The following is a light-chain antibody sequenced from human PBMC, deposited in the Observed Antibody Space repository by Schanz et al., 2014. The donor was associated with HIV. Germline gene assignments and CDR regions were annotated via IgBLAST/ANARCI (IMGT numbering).Light chain of an antibody. CDR2: DVN. V-gene: IGLV2-14*01. CDR3: SSHACSNTLV. CDR1: SSDVGGYNY. J-gene: IGLJ2*01. Sequence: QSALTQPASVSGSPGQSITISCTGTSSDVGGYNYVSWYQQHPDKAPKLIIYDVNNRPSGVSNRFSGSKSGNTASLTISGLQAEDEADYYCSSHACSNTLVFGGGTKLTV.